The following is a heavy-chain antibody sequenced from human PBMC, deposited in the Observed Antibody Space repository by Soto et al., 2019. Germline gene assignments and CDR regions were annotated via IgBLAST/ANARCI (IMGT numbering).Heavy chain of an antibody. V-gene: IGHV1-69*13. J-gene: IGHJ4*02. CDR2: IIPLSGTS. Sequence: SVKVSCKASGDTFSNYAISWVRQAPGQRPEWMGGIIPLSGTSSYAQKFQGRVTITADESMTTAHMDLSSLTSDDTAIYYCARGHDRSGYYLFHNSGPGTLVTVYS. CDR1: GDTFSNYA. D-gene: IGHD3-22*01. CDR3: ARGHDRSGYYLFHN.